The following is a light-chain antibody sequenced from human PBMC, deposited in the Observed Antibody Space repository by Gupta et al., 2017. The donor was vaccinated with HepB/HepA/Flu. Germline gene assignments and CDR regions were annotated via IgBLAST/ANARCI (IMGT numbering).Light chain of an antibody. V-gene: IGKV3-15*01. CDR3: QQYKNWPLFT. CDR1: QSVSSN. J-gene: IGKJ3*01. Sequence: EIVMTQSPATLSVSPGERATLSCRASQSVSSNLAWYQQKPGQAPRLLIYGASTRATGIPARFSGSGSGTEFTLTISSRQSEDFAVYYCQQYKNWPLFTFGHGTKVDIK. CDR2: GAS.